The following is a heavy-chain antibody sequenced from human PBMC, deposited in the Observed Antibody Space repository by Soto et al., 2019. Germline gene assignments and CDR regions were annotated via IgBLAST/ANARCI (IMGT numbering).Heavy chain of an antibody. CDR3: ARAYCSGGSCYSTI. Sequence: SETLSLTCTVSGGSISSSSYYWGWIRQPPGKGLEWIGSIYYSGSTYYNPSLKSRVTISVDTSKNQFSLKLSSVTAADTAVYYCARAYCSGGSCYSTIWGQGTMVTVSS. CDR2: IYYSGST. J-gene: IGHJ3*02. D-gene: IGHD2-15*01. V-gene: IGHV4-39*07. CDR1: GGSISSSSYY.